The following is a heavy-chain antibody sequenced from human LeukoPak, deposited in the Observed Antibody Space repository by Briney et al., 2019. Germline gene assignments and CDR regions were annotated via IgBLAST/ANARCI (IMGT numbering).Heavy chain of an antibody. CDR2: INHSGST. Sequence: SETLSLTCAVYGGSFSGYYWSWIRQPPGKGLEWIGEINHSGSTNYNPSLKSRVTISVDTSKNQFSLKLSSVTAADTAVYYCARRYCSSTSCHRSFDYWGQGTLVTVSS. D-gene: IGHD2-2*01. CDR3: ARRYCSSTSCHRSFDY. V-gene: IGHV4-34*01. CDR1: GGSFSGYY. J-gene: IGHJ4*02.